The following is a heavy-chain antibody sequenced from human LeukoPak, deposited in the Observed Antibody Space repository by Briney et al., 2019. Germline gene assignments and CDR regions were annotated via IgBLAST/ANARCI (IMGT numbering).Heavy chain of an antibody. V-gene: IGHV3-23*01. J-gene: IGHJ4*02. Sequence: AGGSLRLSCAAPGFTFSSYAVSWVRQAPGKGLGWVSSISGSGGSTYSADSVKGRCTISRDNSKNTLYLHMNSLRAEDTALYYCAKDRSCTNDICHGDFDYWGQGTLVTVSS. CDR3: AKDRSCTNDICHGDFDY. CDR2: ISGSGGST. CDR1: GFTFSSYA. D-gene: IGHD2-8*01.